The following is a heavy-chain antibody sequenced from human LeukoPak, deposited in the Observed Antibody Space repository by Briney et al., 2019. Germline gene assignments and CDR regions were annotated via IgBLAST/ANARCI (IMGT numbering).Heavy chain of an antibody. CDR3: ARASQKLLWFGESYFDY. CDR2: IYYSGST. D-gene: IGHD3-10*01. V-gene: IGHV4-59*01. CDR1: GGSISSYY. Sequence: SETLSLTCTVPGGSISSYYWSWIRQPPGKGLEWIGYIYYSGSTNYNPSLKSRVTISVDTSKNQFSLKLSSVTAADTAVYYCARASQKLLWFGESYFDYWGQGTLVTVSS. J-gene: IGHJ4*02.